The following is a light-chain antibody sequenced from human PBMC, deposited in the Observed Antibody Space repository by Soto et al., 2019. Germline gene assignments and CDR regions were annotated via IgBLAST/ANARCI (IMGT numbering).Light chain of an antibody. Sequence: VMTQSPATLSVSPGERATLSCRASQSVSSNVAWYQQIPGQTPRLLIYGASTRATGIPVRFSGSGSGTEFTLTISGLQSEDFAVYYCHQYDDGPYTFGQGTKVEI. CDR1: QSVSSN. CDR3: HQYDDGPYT. J-gene: IGKJ2*01. CDR2: GAS. V-gene: IGKV3-15*01.